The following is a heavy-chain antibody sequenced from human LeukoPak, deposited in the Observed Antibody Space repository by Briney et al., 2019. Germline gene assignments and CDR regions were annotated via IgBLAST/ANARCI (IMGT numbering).Heavy chain of an antibody. CDR2: ISSSSSYI. J-gene: IGHJ6*03. Sequence: GGSLRLSCAASGFTFSSYSMSWVRQAPGKGLEWVSSISSSSSYIYYADSVKGRFTISRDNAKNSLYLQMNSLRAEDTAVYYCARWQDIVVVPYHYMDVWGKGTTVTVSS. CDR3: ARWQDIVVVPYHYMDV. V-gene: IGHV3-21*01. CDR1: GFTFSSYS. D-gene: IGHD2-2*01.